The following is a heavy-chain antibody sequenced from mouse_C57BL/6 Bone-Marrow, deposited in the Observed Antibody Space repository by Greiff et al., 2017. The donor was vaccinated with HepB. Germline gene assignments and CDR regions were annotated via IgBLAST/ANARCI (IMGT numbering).Heavy chain of an antibody. CDR3: ARMGFDYYGSSWFAY. CDR1: GYTFTSYW. D-gene: IGHD1-1*01. CDR2: INPSNGGT. J-gene: IGHJ3*01. Sequence: QVHVKQPGTELVKPGASVKLSCKASGYTFTSYWMHWVKQRPGQGLEWIGNINPSNGGTNYNEKFKSKATLTVDKSSSTAYMQLSSLTSEDSAVYYGARMGFDYYGSSWFAYWGQGTLVTVSA. V-gene: IGHV1-53*01.